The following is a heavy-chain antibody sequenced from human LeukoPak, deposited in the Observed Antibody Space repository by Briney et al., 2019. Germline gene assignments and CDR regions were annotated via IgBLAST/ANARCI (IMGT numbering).Heavy chain of an antibody. CDR1: GFTFSKYA. D-gene: IGHD1-14*01. Sequence: GGSLRLSCAASGFTFSKYAMSWVRQAPGKGLEWVALIYSGGGTVYADSVKGRFTISRDSSKNTLFLQMNSLKPEDTAMYHCTRNRPETPLGYWGQGTLVTVSS. J-gene: IGHJ4*02. CDR3: TRNRPETPLGY. CDR2: IYSGGGT. V-gene: IGHV3-53*01.